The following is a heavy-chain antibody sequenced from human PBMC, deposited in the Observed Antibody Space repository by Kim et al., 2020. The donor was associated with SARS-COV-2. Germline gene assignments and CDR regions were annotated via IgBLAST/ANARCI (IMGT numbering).Heavy chain of an antibody. V-gene: IGHV3-21*01. J-gene: IGHJ5*02. CDR3: ARDRGSWGYLSYVS. CDR1: GFTFSDYT. D-gene: IGHD3-10*01. CDR2: ISSYGRYI. Sequence: GGSLRLSCASSGFTFSDYTMNWVRQAPGKGLEWVSSISSYGRYIYYADSVKGRFTISIDTAQNSLYLQMNSLRAEDTAVYYCARDRGSWGYLSYVSWGQGSLVTVSS.